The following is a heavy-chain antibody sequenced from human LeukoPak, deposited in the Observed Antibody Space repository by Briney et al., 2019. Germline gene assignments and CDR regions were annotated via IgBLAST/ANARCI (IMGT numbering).Heavy chain of an antibody. V-gene: IGHV3-49*04. J-gene: IGHJ4*02. Sequence: GGSLRLSCTTSGFNFGDYAMTWVRQAPGKGLEWVGFIRSKIYGGTPEYAASVKGRFTISRDDSKGVAYLQMNSLKTEDTAVYYCTRDQTPYYWGQGTLVTVAS. CDR3: TRDQTPYY. CDR1: GFNFGDYA. CDR2: IRSKIYGGTP.